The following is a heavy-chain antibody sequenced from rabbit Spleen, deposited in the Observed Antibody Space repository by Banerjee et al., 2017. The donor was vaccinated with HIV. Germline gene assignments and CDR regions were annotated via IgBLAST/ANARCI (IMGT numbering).Heavy chain of an antibody. J-gene: IGHJ4*01. D-gene: IGHD2-1*01. Sequence: QSLEESGGDLVKPEGSLTLTCTASGFSFSRSYYMCWVRQAPGKGLECIACIYPDSSGSTYYASWAKGRFTISKTSSTTVTLQMTSLTAADTATYFCARGSAAMTMVITGYYLNLWGQGTLVTVS. CDR1: GFSFSRSYY. V-gene: IGHV1S40*01. CDR3: ARGSAAMTMVITGYYLNL. CDR2: IYPDSSGST.